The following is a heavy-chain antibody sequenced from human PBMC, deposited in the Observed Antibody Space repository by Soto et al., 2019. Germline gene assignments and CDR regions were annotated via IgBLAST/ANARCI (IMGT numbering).Heavy chain of an antibody. J-gene: IGHJ6*02. D-gene: IGHD2-15*01. V-gene: IGHV4-39*01. CDR3: ASEVSSTDGMDV. CDR2: IYYTGNT. Sequence: SETLSLTCTVSGDSSVSSSSYYWGWIRQPPGKGLEWIGSIYYTGNTFYSPSFRSRLTISVDTSKSQLSLKLRSVTAADTATYYCASEVSSTDGMDVWGQGTTVTVSS. CDR1: GDSSVSSSSYY.